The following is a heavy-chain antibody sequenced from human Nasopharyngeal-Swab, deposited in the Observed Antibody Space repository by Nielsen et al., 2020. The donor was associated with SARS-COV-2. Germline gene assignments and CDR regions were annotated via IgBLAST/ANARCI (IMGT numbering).Heavy chain of an antibody. CDR2: IYYSGST. CDR3: ARGGRGIFGVVTNFDY. Sequence: WIRQPPGKGLEWIGYIYYSGSTNYNPSLKSRVTISVDTSKNQFSLKLSSVTAADTAVYYCARGGRGIFGVVTNFDYWGQGTLVTVLL. D-gene: IGHD3-3*01. V-gene: IGHV4-59*01. J-gene: IGHJ4*02.